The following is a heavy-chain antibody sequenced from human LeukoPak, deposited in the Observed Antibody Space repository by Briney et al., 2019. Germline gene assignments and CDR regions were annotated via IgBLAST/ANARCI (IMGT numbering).Heavy chain of an antibody. CDR2: ISGSGGST. Sequence: RGSLRLSCAASGFTFSSYAMSWVRQAPGKGLEWVSAISGSGGSTYYADSVKGRFTISRDNSKNTLYLQMNSLRAEDTAVYYCAKGRPHRGWASSWAHRKTGAFDIWGQGTMVTVSS. CDR3: AKGRPHRGWASSWAHRKTGAFDI. V-gene: IGHV3-23*01. J-gene: IGHJ3*02. CDR1: GFTFSSYA. D-gene: IGHD6-13*01.